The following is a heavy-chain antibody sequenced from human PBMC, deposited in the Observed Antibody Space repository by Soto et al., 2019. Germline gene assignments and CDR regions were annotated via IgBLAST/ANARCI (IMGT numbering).Heavy chain of an antibody. CDR3: ARSYYHDSSAYYYDY. CDR1: GFTFSSYD. J-gene: IGHJ4*02. D-gene: IGHD3-22*01. CDR2: IGTAGDT. Sequence: GGSLSLSCAASGFTFSSYDMHWVRQATGKGLEWVSAIGTAGDTYYPGSVKGRFTISRDNAKNSVDLQMNSLRDEDTAVYYCARSYYHDSSAYYYDYWGQGALVTVSS. V-gene: IGHV3-13*01.